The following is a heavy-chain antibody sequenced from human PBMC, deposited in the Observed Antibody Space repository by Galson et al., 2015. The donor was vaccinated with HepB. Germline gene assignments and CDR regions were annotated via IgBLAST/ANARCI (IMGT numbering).Heavy chain of an antibody. CDR3: AREERRGANYYLDS. Sequence: SLRLSCAASGFMFDTYAMHSVRQAPGKGLEWVAIVSYDESQKYYADSVKGRFTISRDNSKNTLFLQMKNLRPDDTAVYYCAREERRGANYYLDSWGQGTLVTVSS. D-gene: IGHD4/OR15-4a*01. CDR1: GFMFDTYA. V-gene: IGHV3-30*14. J-gene: IGHJ5*02. CDR2: VSYDESQK.